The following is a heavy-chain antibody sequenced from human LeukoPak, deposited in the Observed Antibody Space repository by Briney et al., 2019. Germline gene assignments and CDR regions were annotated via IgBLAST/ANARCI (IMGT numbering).Heavy chain of an antibody. J-gene: IGHJ5*02. D-gene: IGHD3-3*01. CDR3: ARGSDFWSGYYPAWFDP. V-gene: IGHV3-7*01. CDR2: IKQDGSEK. Sequence: GGSLRLSCAASGFTFSSYWMSWVRQAPGKGLEWVANIKQDGSEKYYVDSVKGRFTISRDNAKNSLYLQMNSLRAEDRAVYYCARGSDFWSGYYPAWFDPWGQGTLVTVSS. CDR1: GFTFSSYW.